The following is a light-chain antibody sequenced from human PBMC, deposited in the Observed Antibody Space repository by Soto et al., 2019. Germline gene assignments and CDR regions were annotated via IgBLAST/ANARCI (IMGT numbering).Light chain of an antibody. CDR2: DAS. CDR1: QSISSW. Sequence: DIQMTQSPSTLSASVGDRVTITCRASQSISSWLAWYQQKPGKAPKLLIYDASSLESGIPSMFSGSGSGTEFTLTLRSLQPDDFATYYCQQYNSWLRLFAFGPGTKGEIK. CDR3: QQYNSWLRLFA. J-gene: IGKJ3*01. V-gene: IGKV1-5*01.